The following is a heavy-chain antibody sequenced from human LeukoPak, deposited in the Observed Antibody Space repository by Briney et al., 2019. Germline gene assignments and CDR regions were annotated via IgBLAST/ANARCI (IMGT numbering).Heavy chain of an antibody. Sequence: GGSLRLSCAASGFTFSSYWMSWVRQAPGKGLEWVANIKQDGSEKYYVDSVKGRFTISRDNAKDSLYLQMNSLRAEDTAVYYCASIYVVPAAIRYGMDVWGQGTTVTVSS. CDR2: IKQDGSEK. J-gene: IGHJ6*02. D-gene: IGHD2-2*01. CDR3: ASIYVVPAAIRYGMDV. V-gene: IGHV3-7*01. CDR1: GFTFSSYW.